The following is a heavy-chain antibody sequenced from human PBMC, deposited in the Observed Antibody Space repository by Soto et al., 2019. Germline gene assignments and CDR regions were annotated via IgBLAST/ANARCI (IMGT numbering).Heavy chain of an antibody. J-gene: IGHJ4*02. Sequence: QLQLQESGPGLVKPSETLSLTCTVSGGSISSSSYYWGWIRQPPGKGLEWIGSIYYSGSTYYNPSLKSRVTISVDTSKNQFSLKLSSVTAADTAVYYCARRRVVGADFDYWGQGTLVTVSS. V-gene: IGHV4-39*01. CDR3: ARRRVVGADFDY. CDR1: GGSISSSSYY. CDR2: IYYSGST. D-gene: IGHD1-26*01.